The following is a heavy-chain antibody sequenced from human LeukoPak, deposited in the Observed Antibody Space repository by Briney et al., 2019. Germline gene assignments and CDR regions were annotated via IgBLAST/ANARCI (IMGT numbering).Heavy chain of an antibody. D-gene: IGHD2-8*01. Sequence: SVKVSCKASGGTFSSYAISWVRQAPGQGLEWMGGIIPIFGTANYAQKFQGRVTITRDTSTSTVYMELSSLRSEDTAVYYCARDYVDDIPMIKDYWGQGTLVTVSS. J-gene: IGHJ4*02. CDR2: IIPIFGTA. CDR1: GGTFSSYA. V-gene: IGHV1-69*05. CDR3: ARDYVDDIPMIKDY.